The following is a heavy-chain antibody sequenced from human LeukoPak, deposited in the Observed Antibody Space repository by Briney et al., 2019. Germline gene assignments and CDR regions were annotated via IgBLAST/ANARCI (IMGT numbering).Heavy chain of an antibody. D-gene: IGHD4-17*01. J-gene: IGHJ4*02. V-gene: IGHV3-74*01. CDR1: GFTFSSYW. Sequence: GGSLRLSCAASGFTFSSYWMHWVRQAPAKGLVWVSRINSDGSSTSYADSVKGLFTISRDNAKNTLYLQMNSLRAEDTAVYYCARDWYGDSGFDYWGQGTLVTVSS. CDR2: INSDGSST. CDR3: ARDWYGDSGFDY.